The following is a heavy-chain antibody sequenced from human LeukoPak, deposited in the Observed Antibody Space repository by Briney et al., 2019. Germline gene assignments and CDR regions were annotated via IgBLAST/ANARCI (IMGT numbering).Heavy chain of an antibody. J-gene: IGHJ4*02. CDR3: ARGLQLDSRGYFDY. D-gene: IGHD1-1*01. CDR1: GGSISSYY. Sequence: SETLSLTCTVSGGSISSYYWSWIRQPAGKGLEWIGRIYTSGSTNYNPSLKSRVTMSVDTSKNQFSLKLSSVTAADTAVYYCARGLQLDSRGYFDYWGQGTLVTVSS. CDR2: IYTSGST. V-gene: IGHV4-4*07.